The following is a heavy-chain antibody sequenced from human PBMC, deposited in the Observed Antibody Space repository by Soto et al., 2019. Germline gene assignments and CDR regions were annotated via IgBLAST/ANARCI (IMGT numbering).Heavy chain of an antibody. D-gene: IGHD5-12*01. Sequence: ASVKVSCKASGYPFTSYSFSWVRQAPGQGLEWMGWISAYNGNTNYAQKLQGRVTMTTDTSTSTAYMELRSLRSDDTAVYYCARVWLRPNWFDPWGQGTLVTVSS. CDR2: ISAYNGNT. V-gene: IGHV1-18*04. CDR3: ARVWLRPNWFDP. J-gene: IGHJ5*02. CDR1: GYPFTSYS.